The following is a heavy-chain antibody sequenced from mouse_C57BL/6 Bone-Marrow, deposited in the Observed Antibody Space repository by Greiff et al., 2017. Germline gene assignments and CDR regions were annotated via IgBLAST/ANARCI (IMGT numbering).Heavy chain of an antibody. V-gene: IGHV14-3*01. CDR2: IDPANGNT. Sequence: EVQLQQSVAELVRPGASVKLSCTASGFTFKNTYMHWVKQRPEQGLEWIGRIDPANGNTKYAPKFQGKATLTADTSSNTAYLQLSSLTSEDSAIYYCARGYGNSLAYWGQGTLVTVSA. CDR3: ARGYGNSLAY. CDR1: GFTFKNTY. J-gene: IGHJ3*01. D-gene: IGHD2-1*01.